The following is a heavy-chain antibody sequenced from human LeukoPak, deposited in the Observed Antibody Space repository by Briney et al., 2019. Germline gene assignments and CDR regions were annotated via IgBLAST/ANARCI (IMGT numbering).Heavy chain of an antibody. CDR1: GFTFSDYY. J-gene: IGHJ4*02. CDR3: ARDPTPPYSSSPY. D-gene: IGHD6-13*01. V-gene: IGHV3-11*01. Sequence: PGGSLRLSCAASGFTFSDYYMSWIRQAPGKGLEWVSYISSSGSTIYYADSVKGRFTISRDNAKNSLYLQMNSLRAEDTAMYYCARDPTPPYSSSPYWGQGTLVTVSS. CDR2: ISSSGSTI.